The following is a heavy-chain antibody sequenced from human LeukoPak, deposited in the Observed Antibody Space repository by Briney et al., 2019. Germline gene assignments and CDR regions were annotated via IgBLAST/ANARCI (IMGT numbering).Heavy chain of an antibody. CDR2: IKPDGSEE. CDR1: GFTFSTYW. CDR3: GRIAGTVDY. Sequence: GGSLRLSCAASGFTFSTYWMNWVRQAPGKGLEWVANIKPDGSEEYYVDSVKGRFTISRDNVKNSLYLQMNSLRAEDTAVYYCGRIAGTVDYWGQGTLVTVSS. V-gene: IGHV3-7*01. J-gene: IGHJ4*02. D-gene: IGHD2-15*01.